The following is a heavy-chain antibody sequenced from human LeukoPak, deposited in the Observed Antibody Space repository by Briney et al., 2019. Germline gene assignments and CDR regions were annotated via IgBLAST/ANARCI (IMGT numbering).Heavy chain of an antibody. V-gene: IGHV3-23*01. Sequence: GWSLRLSCAACGFTFSSYAMSWVRQAPGKGLEWVSGISGSGGRTYYADSVKGRFTISRDNSKNTLYLQMNSLRAEDTAVYYCAKVRYIGYYFDYWGQGTLVTVSS. CDR3: AKVRYIGYYFDY. CDR1: GFTFSSYA. J-gene: IGHJ4*02. D-gene: IGHD5-12*01. CDR2: ISGSGGRT.